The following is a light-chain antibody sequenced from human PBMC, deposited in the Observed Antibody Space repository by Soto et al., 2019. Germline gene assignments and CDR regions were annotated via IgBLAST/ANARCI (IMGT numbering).Light chain of an antibody. Sequence: DIQMTQSPSTLSASVGDRVTITCRASQSISSWLAWYQQKPGKAPKLLIYDASSLESGVPSRFSGSGSWTDFTLTISSLQPEDFATDYCQQSYRTPRTFHQGTNV. CDR3: QQSYRTPRT. CDR1: QSISSW. V-gene: IGKV1-39*01. CDR2: DAS. J-gene: IGKJ1*01.